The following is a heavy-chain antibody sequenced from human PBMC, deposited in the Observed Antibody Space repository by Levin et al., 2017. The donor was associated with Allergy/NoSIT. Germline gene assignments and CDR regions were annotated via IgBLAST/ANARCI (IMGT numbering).Heavy chain of an antibody. D-gene: IGHD4-17*01. V-gene: IGHV2-70*04. Sequence: SGPTLVKPTQTLTLTCTFSGLSLSTSGMRVSWIRQPPGKALEWLARIDWDDDKFYSTSFKTRLTMSKDTSKNQVVLTMTNMDPVDTATYYCARIRDGDLYFDYWGQGTLVTVSS. CDR1: GLSLSTSGMR. CDR3: ARIRDGDLYFDY. J-gene: IGHJ4*02. CDR2: IDWDDDK.